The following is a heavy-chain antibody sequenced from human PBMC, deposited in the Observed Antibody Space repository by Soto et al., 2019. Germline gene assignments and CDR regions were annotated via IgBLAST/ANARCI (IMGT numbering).Heavy chain of an antibody. CDR2: IIPIFGTA. J-gene: IGHJ6*02. V-gene: IGHV1-69*01. CDR3: ASGITMVRGVIIRDYYYGMDV. D-gene: IGHD3-10*01. Sequence: QVQLVQSGAEVKKPGSSVKVSCKASGGTFSSYAISWVRQAPGQGLEWMGGIIPIFGTANYAQKFQGRVTITADESTSTAYMELSSLRSEDTAVYYCASGITMVRGVIIRDYYYGMDVWGHGTTVTVSS. CDR1: GGTFSSYA.